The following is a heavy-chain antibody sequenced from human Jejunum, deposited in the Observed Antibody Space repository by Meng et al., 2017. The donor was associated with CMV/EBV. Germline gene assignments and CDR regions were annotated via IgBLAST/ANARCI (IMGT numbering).Heavy chain of an antibody. J-gene: IGHJ2*01. CDR1: GGSIRGGGSY. D-gene: IGHD7-27*01. Sequence: SGGSIRGGGSYWTWIRQHPEKGLEWIGYIYYSGSTSYNPSLKSRVTISSDTFRNQFSLKLTSMTAADTAVYYCARDVLGRPYWFFDLWGRGTLVTVSS. V-gene: IGHV4-31*02. CDR3: ARDVLGRPYWFFDL. CDR2: IYYSGST.